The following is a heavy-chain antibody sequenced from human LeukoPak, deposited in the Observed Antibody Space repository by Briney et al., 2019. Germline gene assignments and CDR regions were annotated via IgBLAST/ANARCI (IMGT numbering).Heavy chain of an antibody. D-gene: IGHD4-17*01. J-gene: IGHJ4*02. CDR3: ARDSSDYGDYHFDY. CDR2: IYTSGST. Sequence: KPSETLSLTCTVSGGSISSYYWSWIRQPAGQGLEWIGRIYTSGSTNYNPSLKSRVTMSVDTSKNQFSLKLSSVTAADTAVYYCARDSSDYGDYHFDYWGQGTLVTVSS. CDR1: GGSISSYY. V-gene: IGHV4-4*07.